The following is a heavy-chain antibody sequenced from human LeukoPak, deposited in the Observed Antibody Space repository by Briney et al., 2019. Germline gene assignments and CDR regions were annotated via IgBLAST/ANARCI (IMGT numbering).Heavy chain of an antibody. V-gene: IGHV1-69*13. CDR1: GGTFSSYA. J-gene: IGHJ6*03. CDR2: IIPIFGTA. Sequence: SVKVSCKASGGTFSSYAISWVRQAPGQGLEWMGGIIPIFGTANYAQKFQGRVTITADESTSTAYMELSSLRSEDTAVYYCARDLGNSVVVPAAMGYYYYMDVWGKGTTVTVSS. CDR3: ARDLGNSVVVPAAMGYYYYMDV. D-gene: IGHD2-2*01.